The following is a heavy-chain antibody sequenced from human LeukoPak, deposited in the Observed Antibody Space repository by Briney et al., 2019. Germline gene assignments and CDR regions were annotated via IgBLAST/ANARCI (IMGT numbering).Heavy chain of an antibody. CDR3: ARILPAGPLYFGGTPTNWFDP. V-gene: IGHV4-34*01. Sequence: SETQSLTCAVYGGSISGYYWSWIRQPPGKGLEWIGDINHSGSTNYNPSLKSRVTISVDTSKNQFSLKLSSVTAADTAVYYCARILPAGPLYFGGTPTNWFDPWGQGTLVTVSS. D-gene: IGHD3-10*01. CDR2: INHSGST. J-gene: IGHJ5*02. CDR1: GGSISGYY.